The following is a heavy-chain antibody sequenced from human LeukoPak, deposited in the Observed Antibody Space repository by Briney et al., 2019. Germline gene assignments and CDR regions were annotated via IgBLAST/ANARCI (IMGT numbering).Heavy chain of an antibody. V-gene: IGHV3-23*01. J-gene: IGHJ4*02. CDR2: ISGSGGST. D-gene: IGHD6-13*01. CDR1: GFTFSNHG. Sequence: GGSLRLFCAASGFTFSNHGMTWVRQAPGKGLEWVSVISGSGGSTYYADSVKGRFTISRDNSKNTVYLQMNSLRAEDTAVYYCAKEGGSSWYYFLIDYWGQGTLVTVSS. CDR3: AKEGGSSWYYFLIDY.